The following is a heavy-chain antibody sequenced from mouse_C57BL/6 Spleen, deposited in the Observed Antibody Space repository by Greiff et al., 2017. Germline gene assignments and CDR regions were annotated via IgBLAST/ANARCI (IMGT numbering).Heavy chain of an antibody. CDR1: GFTFSSYT. CDR3: ARHTLLRSPWDY. V-gene: IGHV5-9*01. CDR2: ISGGGGNT. J-gene: IGHJ2*01. Sequence: EVQLVESGGGLVKPGGSLKLSCAASGFTFSSYTMSWVRQTPEKRLEWVATISGGGGNTYYPDSVKGRFTISRDNAKNTLYLQMSSLRSEDTALYYCARHTLLRSPWDYWGQGTTLTVSS. D-gene: IGHD1-1*01.